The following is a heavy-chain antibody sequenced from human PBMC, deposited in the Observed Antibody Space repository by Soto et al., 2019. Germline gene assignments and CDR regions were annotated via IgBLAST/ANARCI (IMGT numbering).Heavy chain of an antibody. J-gene: IGHJ6*02. Sequence: QYRKLLCTGSGVRNRIYWISCVRPLPGRGLEWVGRIAPSDSYTNNSPSFQGHVTISADKSISTAYLQWSSLKASDTAMYYCARLAVDYCSSTSCYADYYYYGMDVWGQGTTVTVS. CDR1: GVRNRIYW. D-gene: IGHD2-2*01. V-gene: IGHV5-10-1*01. CDR2: IAPSDSYT. CDR3: ARLAVDYCSSTSCYADYYYYGMDV.